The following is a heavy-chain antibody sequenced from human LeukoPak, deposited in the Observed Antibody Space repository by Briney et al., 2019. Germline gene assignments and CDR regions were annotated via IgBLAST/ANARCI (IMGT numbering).Heavy chain of an antibody. CDR1: GFTFSGSA. Sequence: GGSLRLSCAASGFTFSGSAMHWVRQASGKGLEWVGRIRSKANSYATAYSASVRGRFTISRDESKNKAYMKMNSLKPEDTAVYYCTSSIGGTNMITFGGAIDYWGQGTLVTVSS. CDR2: IRSKANSYAT. V-gene: IGHV3-73*01. D-gene: IGHD3-16*01. J-gene: IGHJ4*02. CDR3: TSSIGGTNMITFGGAIDY.